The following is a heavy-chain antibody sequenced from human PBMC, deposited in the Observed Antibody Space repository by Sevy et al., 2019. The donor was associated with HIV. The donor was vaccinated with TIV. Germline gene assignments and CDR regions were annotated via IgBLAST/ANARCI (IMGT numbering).Heavy chain of an antibody. D-gene: IGHD3-3*01. J-gene: IGHJ4*02. Sequence: GGSLRLSCAASGFTFSDYYMSWIRQAPGKGLEWVSYISSSSTYTNYADSVKGRFTISRDNAKNSRYLQMNSLRAEDTALYYCARGAGGITIFGVVTKPPTYWGQGTLVTVSS. CDR2: ISSSSTYT. CDR3: ARGAGGITIFGVVTKPPTY. V-gene: IGHV3-11*06. CDR1: GFTFSDYY.